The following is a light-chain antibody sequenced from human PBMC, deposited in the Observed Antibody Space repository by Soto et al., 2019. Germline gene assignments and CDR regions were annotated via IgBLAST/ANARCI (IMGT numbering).Light chain of an antibody. CDR3: QQRSNWVWT. CDR2: DAS. J-gene: IGKJ1*01. CDR1: QSVSSY. V-gene: IGKV3-11*01. Sequence: EIVLTQSPATLSLSPGERATLSCRASQSVSSYLAWYQQKPGQAPRLLIYDASNRATGIPARFSGSGSGTDFTLTISSLEPDDFAVYYCQQRSNWVWTFGQGTKVDIK.